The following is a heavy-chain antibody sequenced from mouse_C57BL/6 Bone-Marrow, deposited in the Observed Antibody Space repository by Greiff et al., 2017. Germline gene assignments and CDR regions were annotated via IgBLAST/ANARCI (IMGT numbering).Heavy chain of an antibody. CDR2: LSNGGGST. J-gene: IGHJ4*01. CDR3: AIHDHYYGSSYDYAMYY. CDR1: GFTFSDYY. Sequence: EVQLKESGGGLVQPGGSLKLSCAASGFTFSDYYMYWVRQTPEKRLEWVAYLSNGGGSTYYPDTVQGRFTISRDNAKNTLYLQRRRLKSEDTAMYYCAIHDHYYGSSYDYAMYYWGQGTSVTVSS. V-gene: IGHV5-12*01. D-gene: IGHD1-1*01.